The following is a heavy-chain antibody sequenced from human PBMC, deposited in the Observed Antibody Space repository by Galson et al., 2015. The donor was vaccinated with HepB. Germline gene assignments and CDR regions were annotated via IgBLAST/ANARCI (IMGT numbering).Heavy chain of an antibody. Sequence: SVKVSCKASGGTFSSYAISWVRQAPGQGLEWMGGIIPIFGTANYAQKFQGRVTITADKSTSTAYMELSSLRSEDTAVYYCAREVISGRTGIAARPDSSSWYGWGQGTLVTVSS. CDR1: GGTFSSYA. D-gene: IGHD6-13*01. CDR3: AREVISGRTGIAARPDSSSWYG. CDR2: IIPIFGTA. J-gene: IGHJ4*02. V-gene: IGHV1-69*06.